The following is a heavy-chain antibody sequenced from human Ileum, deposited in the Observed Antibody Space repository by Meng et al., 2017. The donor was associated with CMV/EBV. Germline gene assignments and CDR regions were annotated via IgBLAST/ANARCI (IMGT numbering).Heavy chain of an antibody. CDR1: GGSISSGYYY. Sequence: QVQLQDSGPGLVNPSQTLSLTCTVSGGSISSGYYYWSWIRQPPGKGLEWIGYIYYSGSTYYNPSLKSRVTISVDTSKNQFSLKLSSVTAADTAVYYCARQRGYCSGGSCYHFDYWGQGTLVTVSS. D-gene: IGHD2-15*01. CDR3: ARQRGYCSGGSCYHFDY. V-gene: IGHV4-30-4*08. J-gene: IGHJ4*02. CDR2: IYYSGST.